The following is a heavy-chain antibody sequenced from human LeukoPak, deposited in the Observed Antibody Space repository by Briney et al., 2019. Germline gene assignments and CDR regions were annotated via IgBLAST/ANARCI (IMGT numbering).Heavy chain of an antibody. CDR1: GYMFTSFA. CDR3: ARDGAGTTLALDF. D-gene: IGHD1-14*01. CDR2: INPDKDST. J-gene: IGHJ4*02. Sequence: GASVKVSCKASGYMFTSFALHWVRQAPGQRPEWMGWINPDKDSTKYSQNFQDRVTIFRDISATTAYMELSSLRSEDTAVYYCARDGAGTTLALDFWGQGTLVTVSS. V-gene: IGHV1-3*01.